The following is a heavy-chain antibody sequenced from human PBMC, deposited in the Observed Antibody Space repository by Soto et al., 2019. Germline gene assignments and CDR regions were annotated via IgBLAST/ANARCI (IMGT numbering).Heavy chain of an antibody. D-gene: IGHD1-26*01. CDR1: GFTFSSYA. V-gene: IGHV3-30-3*01. CDR3: ARDRGSPIFDY. Sequence: SGGSLRLSCAASGFTFSSYAMHWVRQAPGKGLEWVAVISYDGSNKYYADSVKGRFTISRDNSKNTLYLQMNSLRAEDTAVYYCARDRGSPIFDYWGQGTLVTVSS. CDR2: ISYDGSNK. J-gene: IGHJ4*02.